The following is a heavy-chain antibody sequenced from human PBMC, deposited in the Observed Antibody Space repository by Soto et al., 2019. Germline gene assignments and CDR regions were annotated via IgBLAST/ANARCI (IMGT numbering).Heavy chain of an antibody. Sequence: QVQLQESGPGLVKPSETLSLTCTVSGGSISSYYWCWSRQPPGKGLEWIGYIYYSGSTNYNPSLKSPVTISVDTSKTQFALKLSSVTGADTSVYYGARTLYGYGRRFAFWGQGTLVTVSS. CDR2: IYYSGST. V-gene: IGHV4-59*01. D-gene: IGHD5-18*01. CDR3: ARTLYGYGRRFAF. J-gene: IGHJ4*02. CDR1: GGSISSYY.